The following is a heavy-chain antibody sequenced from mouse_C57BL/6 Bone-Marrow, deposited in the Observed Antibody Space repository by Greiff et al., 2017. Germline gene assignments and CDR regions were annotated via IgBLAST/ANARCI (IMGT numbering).Heavy chain of an antibody. Sequence: QVQLKESGAELVRPGASVTLSCKASGYTFTDYEMHWVKQTPVHGLEWIGAIDPETGGTAYNQKFKGKAILTADKSSSTAYMELRSLTSEDSAVYYCSRWLPYAMDYWGQGTSVTVSS. CDR2: IDPETGGT. V-gene: IGHV1-15*01. CDR3: SRWLPYAMDY. D-gene: IGHD2-3*01. J-gene: IGHJ4*01. CDR1: GYTFTDYE.